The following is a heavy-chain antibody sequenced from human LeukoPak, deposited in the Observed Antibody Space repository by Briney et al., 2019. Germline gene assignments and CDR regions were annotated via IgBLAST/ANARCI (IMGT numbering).Heavy chain of an antibody. CDR2: ISGSGGST. D-gene: IGHD2-15*01. CDR3: ARKYCSGGSCYPPDY. Sequence: GGSLRLSCAASGFTFSTYAMSWVRQAPGKGLEWVSAISGSGGSTYYADSVKGRFTISRDNSKNTLYLQMNSLRAEDTAVYYCARKYCSGGSCYPPDYWGQGTLVTVSS. V-gene: IGHV3-23*01. CDR1: GFTFSTYA. J-gene: IGHJ4*02.